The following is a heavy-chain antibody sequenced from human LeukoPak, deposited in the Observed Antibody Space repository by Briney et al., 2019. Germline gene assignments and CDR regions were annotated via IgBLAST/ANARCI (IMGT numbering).Heavy chain of an antibody. CDR3: AIRAVVVSAAGVYAMDV. CDR1: GYFFTSYW. CDR2: IYPTDSDT. Sequence: GESLKISCKGSGYFFTSYWIAWVRQMPGKGLEWMGIIYPTDSDTTYSPSFQGQVTISADKSISTAYLQWSSLKASDTAMYYCAIRAVVVSAAGVYAMDVWGQGTTVTVSS. J-gene: IGHJ6*02. V-gene: IGHV5-51*01. D-gene: IGHD2-2*01.